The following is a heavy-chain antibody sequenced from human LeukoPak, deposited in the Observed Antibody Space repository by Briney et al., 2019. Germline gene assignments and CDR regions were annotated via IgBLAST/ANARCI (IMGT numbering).Heavy chain of an antibody. CDR2: IGTAGDT. Sequence: GGSLTLSCAASGFTFSSYDMHWVRHATGKGLEWVSAIGTAGDTYYPGSVKGRFTISRENAKNSLYLQMNSLRAGDTAVYYCARGDWGYWGQGTLVTVSS. J-gene: IGHJ4*02. CDR3: ARGDWGY. D-gene: IGHD3/OR15-3a*01. CDR1: GFTFSSYD. V-gene: IGHV3-13*01.